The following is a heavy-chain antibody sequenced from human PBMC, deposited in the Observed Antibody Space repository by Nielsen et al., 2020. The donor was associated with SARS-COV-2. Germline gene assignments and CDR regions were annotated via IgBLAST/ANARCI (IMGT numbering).Heavy chain of an antibody. J-gene: IGHJ4*02. V-gene: IGHV3-23*01. Sequence: GESLKISCAASGFTVTNYGMTWVRQDPGKGLEWVSTISASGGSTFYTDSVKGRFTISRDSFKNTLYLQMNSLRAEDTAVYYCAASKSGYYFDLWGQGTLVTVSS. CDR3: AASKSGYYFDL. CDR1: GFTVTNYG. D-gene: IGHD6-13*01. CDR2: ISASGGST.